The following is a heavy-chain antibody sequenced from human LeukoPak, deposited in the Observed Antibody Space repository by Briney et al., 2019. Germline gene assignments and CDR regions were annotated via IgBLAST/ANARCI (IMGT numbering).Heavy chain of an antibody. Sequence: ASVKVSCKASGYTFTSYGISWVRQAPGQGLEWMGWISAYNGNTNYAQKLQGRVTMTTDTSTSTAYMELRSLRSDDTAVYYCARGVALGYCSSTSCYPFDYWGQGTLVTVSS. CDR1: GYTFTSYG. CDR3: ARGVALGYCSSTSCYPFDY. D-gene: IGHD2-2*01. V-gene: IGHV1-18*01. CDR2: ISAYNGNT. J-gene: IGHJ4*02.